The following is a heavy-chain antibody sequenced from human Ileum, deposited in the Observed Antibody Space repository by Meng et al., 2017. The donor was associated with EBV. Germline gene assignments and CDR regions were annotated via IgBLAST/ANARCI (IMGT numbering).Heavy chain of an antibody. Sequence: VERQESGPGRWKPSGTPSLTCACSGDPISSHRWWGWVRQPPTKGPEWIGEIFHVGTGNYNPSLKSRVTISMDTSKNQISLGLTSVTAADTAVYYCAARVGGSYSGFDLWGQGTLVTVSS. V-gene: IGHV4-4*02. J-gene: IGHJ4*02. D-gene: IGHD1-26*01. CDR1: GDPISSHRW. CDR3: AARVGGSYSGFDL. CDR2: IFHVGTG.